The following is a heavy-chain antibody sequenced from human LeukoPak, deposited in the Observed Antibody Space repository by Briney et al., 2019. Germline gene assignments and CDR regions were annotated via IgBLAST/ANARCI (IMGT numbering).Heavy chain of an antibody. CDR3: APAIAAAGTYYFDS. CDR2: VDPEDGET. D-gene: IGHD6-13*01. V-gene: IGHV1-69-2*01. Sequence: ATVKISCKASGYTFTDYYMHWVQQAPGKGLEWMGRVDPEDGETIYAEKFQGRFTRTADTSTDTAYMELSSLRSEDTAVYYCAPAIAAAGTYYFDSWGQGTLVTVSS. CDR1: GYTFTDYY. J-gene: IGHJ4*02.